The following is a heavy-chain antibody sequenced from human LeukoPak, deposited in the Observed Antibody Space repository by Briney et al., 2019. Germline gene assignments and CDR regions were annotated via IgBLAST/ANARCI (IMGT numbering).Heavy chain of an antibody. CDR2: FDPEDGET. V-gene: IGHV1-24*01. D-gene: IGHD3-10*01. J-gene: IGHJ4*02. CDR1: GYTLTELS. CDR3: ATVSPFTMVRGVPIDY. Sequence: ASVKVSCKVSGYTLTELSMHWVRQAPGKGLEWMGGFDPEDGETIYAQKFQGRVTMTEDTSTDTAYMELSSLRSEDTAVYYCATVSPFTMVRGVPIDYWGQGTLVTVSS.